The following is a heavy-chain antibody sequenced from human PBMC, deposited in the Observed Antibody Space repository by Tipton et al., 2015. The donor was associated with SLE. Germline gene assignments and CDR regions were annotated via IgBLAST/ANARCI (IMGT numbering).Heavy chain of an antibody. V-gene: IGHV4-31*01. J-gene: IGHJ6*02. CDR3: ARRGYDLGGYYHYAMDV. Sequence: TLSLTCTVSGVSISSGGFYWSWIRQHPGKGLEWIGYIYYSGRTYYNPSLKSPVTISVDTPKNLFSLKLSSVTAADTAVYYCARRGYDLGGYYHYAMDVWGQGTTVTVFS. CDR2: IYYSGRT. D-gene: IGHD2-15*01. CDR1: GVSISSGGFY.